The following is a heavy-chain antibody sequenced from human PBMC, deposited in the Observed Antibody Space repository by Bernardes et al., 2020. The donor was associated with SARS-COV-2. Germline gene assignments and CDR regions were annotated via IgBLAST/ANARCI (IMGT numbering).Heavy chain of an antibody. CDR1: GFTFRSHA. CDR3: AKDHLIRVTRPE. Sequence: GGSLRLSCEASGFTFRSHAMNWVRQAPGKGLEWVSTINKGGENTWHADSVKGRFTISRDNSKDTLYLHMTRLRAEDTAIYYCAKDHLIRVTRPEGGQGTLVTVSS. CDR2: INKGGENT. V-gene: IGHV3-23*01. D-gene: IGHD3-10*01. J-gene: IGHJ4*02.